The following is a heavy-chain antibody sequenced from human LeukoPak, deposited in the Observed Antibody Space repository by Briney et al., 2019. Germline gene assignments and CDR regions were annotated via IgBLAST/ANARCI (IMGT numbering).Heavy chain of an antibody. CDR1: GGSISSYH. CDR3: ARMVSYYDSSGYRSAVANY. CDR2: IYYSEST. Sequence: SETLSLTCTVSGGSISSYHWSWIRQPPGKGLEWIGDIYYSESTNYDPSLKSRVTISVDTSKNQFSLKLSSVTAADTAVYYCARMVSYYDSSGYRSAVANYWGQGTLVTVSS. J-gene: IGHJ4*02. D-gene: IGHD3-22*01. V-gene: IGHV4-59*01.